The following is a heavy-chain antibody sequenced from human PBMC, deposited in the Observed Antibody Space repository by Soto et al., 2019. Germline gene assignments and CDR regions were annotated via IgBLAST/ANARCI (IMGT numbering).Heavy chain of an antibody. D-gene: IGHD2-15*01. CDR3: ARHVCSGGSCYPGGGAFLL. V-gene: IGHV5-51*01. J-gene: IGHJ3*01. Sequence: PGESLKISCKGSGYSFTNYWIAWVRQMPGKGLEWMGIIWPGDSDTKYSPSFQGQVTISADKSINSAYLQWSSLRASDTAVYYCARHVCSGGSCYPGGGAFLLWGQGTMVTVSS. CDR1: GYSFTNYW. CDR2: IWPGDSDT.